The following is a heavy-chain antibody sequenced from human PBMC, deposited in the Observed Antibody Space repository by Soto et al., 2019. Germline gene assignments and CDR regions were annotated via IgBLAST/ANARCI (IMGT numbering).Heavy chain of an antibody. CDR3: AKEIAVADQFDY. CDR1: GFTFSNYG. CDR2: ISSDGRTA. J-gene: IGHJ4*02. D-gene: IGHD6-19*01. V-gene: IGHV3-30*18. Sequence: GGSLRLSCVASGFTFSNYGIHWVRQAPGKGLEWVAVISSDGRTAYYSDSVKGRFTISRDNSKSTLYLQMSSLRTEDTALYYCAKEIAVADQFDYWGQGTLVTVSS.